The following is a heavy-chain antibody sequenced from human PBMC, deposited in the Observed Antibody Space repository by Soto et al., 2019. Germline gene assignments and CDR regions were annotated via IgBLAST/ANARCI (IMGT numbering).Heavy chain of an antibody. Sequence: EVQLLESGGGLVQPGESLRLSCAASGFTFSSYAMIWVRQAPGKGLEWVSVVSGSGGSTYYVDSVKGRFTISRDNSKNTLYLQMNSLRAEDTAVYYCAKSVKRHYYYTMDVWGQGTTVTVSS. CDR2: VSGSGGST. CDR3: AKSVKRHYYYTMDV. D-gene: IGHD4-17*01. CDR1: GFTFSSYA. J-gene: IGHJ6*02. V-gene: IGHV3-23*01.